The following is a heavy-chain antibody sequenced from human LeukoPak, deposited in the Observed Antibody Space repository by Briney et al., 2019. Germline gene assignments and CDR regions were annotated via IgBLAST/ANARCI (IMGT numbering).Heavy chain of an antibody. V-gene: IGHV4-39*01. CDR2: VYYTGTT. Sequence: SETLSLTCTFSGGSISSSGHYWAWLRQPPGKGLEWIGIVYYTGTTTYNPPLKSRVAISIDTSNNQFSLKLTSVTAADTAVYYCARYSSSFGWFDPWGQGTLVTVSS. CDR3: ARYSSSFGWFDP. CDR1: GGSISSSGHY. D-gene: IGHD6-6*01. J-gene: IGHJ5*02.